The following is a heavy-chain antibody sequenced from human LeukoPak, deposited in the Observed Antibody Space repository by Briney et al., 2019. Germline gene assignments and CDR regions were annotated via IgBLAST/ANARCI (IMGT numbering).Heavy chain of an antibody. V-gene: IGHV3-30*18. CDR1: GFTLRSYG. D-gene: IGHD3-22*01. CDR2: ISYDGSNK. Sequence: GGSLRLSCAASGFTLRSYGMHWVRQAPRKGLEWVAFISYDGSNKYYADSVKGRFTISRDNSKNTLYLQMNSLRAEDTAAYYCANPDVYYDSSGYDAFDIWGQGTMVTVSS. CDR3: ANPDVYYDSSGYDAFDI. J-gene: IGHJ3*02.